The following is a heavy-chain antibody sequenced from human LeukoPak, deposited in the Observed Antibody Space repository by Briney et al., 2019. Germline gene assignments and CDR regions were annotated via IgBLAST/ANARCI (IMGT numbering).Heavy chain of an antibody. D-gene: IGHD4-11*01. V-gene: IGHV3-15*07. Sequence: GGSLRLSCATSGFSFSNAWMNWVRQAPGKGLEWVGRIRSNSDGGTIDYAASAKDRFTLSRDDSKNTLYLQLNSLQTADTAVYYCATDSYDYTRGQGTLVTVSS. J-gene: IGHJ4*02. CDR1: GFSFSNAW. CDR2: IRSNSDGGTI. CDR3: ATDSYDYT.